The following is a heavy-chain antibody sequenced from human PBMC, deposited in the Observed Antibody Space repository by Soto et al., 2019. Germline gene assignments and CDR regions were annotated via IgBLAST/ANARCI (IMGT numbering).Heavy chain of an antibody. J-gene: IGHJ6*02. CDR1: GGSITSDF. V-gene: IGHV4-59*01. Sequence: SETLSLTCTVSGGSITSDFWSWVRQPPGKGLEWIGYSHYTGTTNYNPSLKGRVTMSVDTSKNHFSLTLNSVTAADTAVYYCARYDFWSGLNYYYGMDVWGQGTTVTVSS. CDR2: SHYTGTT. CDR3: ARYDFWSGLNYYYGMDV. D-gene: IGHD3-3*01.